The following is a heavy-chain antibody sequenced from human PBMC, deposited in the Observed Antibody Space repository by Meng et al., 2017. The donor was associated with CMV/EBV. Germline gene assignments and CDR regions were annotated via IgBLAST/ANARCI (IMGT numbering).Heavy chain of an antibody. CDR1: GFSVTDKS. J-gene: IGHJ4*02. CDR2: MYSGGST. CDR3: AREFFLDH. Sequence: GGSLGLSCSVSGFSVTDKSMTWVRQAPGMGLEWIAVMYSGGSTNYAESVKGRFTLSRDNSKNTLYLQMNSLTAGDTGVYFCAREFFLDHWGQGTLVTVSS. D-gene: IGHD3-10*01. V-gene: IGHV3-66*02.